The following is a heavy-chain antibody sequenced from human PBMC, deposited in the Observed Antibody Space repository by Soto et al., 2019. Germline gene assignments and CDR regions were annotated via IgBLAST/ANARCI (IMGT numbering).Heavy chain of an antibody. CDR1: GVTFSSYA. J-gene: IGHJ6*02. D-gene: IGHD6-6*01. CDR3: AYSSSSGYYGMDV. Sequence: SVKVSCKASGVTFSSYAISWVRQAPGQGLEWMGGIIPIFGTANYAQKFQGRVTITADESTSTAYMELSSLRSEDTAVYYCAYSSSSGYYGMDVWGQGTTVTVSS. V-gene: IGHV1-69*13. CDR2: IIPIFGTA.